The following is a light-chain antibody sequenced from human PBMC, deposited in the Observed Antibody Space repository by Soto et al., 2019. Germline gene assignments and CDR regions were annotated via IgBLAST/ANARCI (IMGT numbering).Light chain of an antibody. J-gene: IGLJ2*01. Sequence: QSALTQPASVSGSPGQSITISCTGTSSDVGGYNYVSWYQQHPGKVPRLMIYDVSNRPSGVSNRFSGSKSGNTASLTISGLQAEDEAEYYCSSYTSSTTPIFGGGTKLTVL. V-gene: IGLV2-14*03. CDR1: SSDVGGYNY. CDR3: SSYTSSTTPI. CDR2: DVS.